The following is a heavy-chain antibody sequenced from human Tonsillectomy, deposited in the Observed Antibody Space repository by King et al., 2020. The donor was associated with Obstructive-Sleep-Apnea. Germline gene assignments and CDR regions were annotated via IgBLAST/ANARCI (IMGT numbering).Heavy chain of an antibody. CDR2: NYRYGST. CDR3: AREDRYSSGYYSLYYFDF. Sequence: VQLQESGPGLVKPSETLSLTCSVSGDSISSNYVSWIRQPAGEGLGWVGRNYRYGSTNSNPSLKIRVTMSLDTFKNQFSLELNSLTAADTAVYFCAREDRYSSGYYSLYYFDFWGQGTLVTVSS. J-gene: IGHJ4*02. D-gene: IGHD3-22*01. V-gene: IGHV4-4*07. CDR1: GDSISSNY.